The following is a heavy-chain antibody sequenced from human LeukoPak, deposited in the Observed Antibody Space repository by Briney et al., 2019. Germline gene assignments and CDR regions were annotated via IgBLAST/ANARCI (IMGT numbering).Heavy chain of an antibody. Sequence: PSETLSLTCTVSGGSISSYYWSWIRQPAGKGLEWIGRIYTSGSTNYNPSLKSRVTMSVDTSKNQFSLKLSSVTAADTAVYYCARETTVVTSDAFDIWGQGTMVTVSS. V-gene: IGHV4-4*07. CDR2: IYTSGST. J-gene: IGHJ3*02. CDR1: GGSISSYY. CDR3: ARETTVVTSDAFDI. D-gene: IGHD4-23*01.